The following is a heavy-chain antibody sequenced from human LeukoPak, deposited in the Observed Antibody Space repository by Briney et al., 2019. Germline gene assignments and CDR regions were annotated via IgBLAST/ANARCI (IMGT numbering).Heavy chain of an antibody. D-gene: IGHD2-15*01. V-gene: IGHV1-46*01. CDR1: GYTFTSYY. J-gene: IGHJ4*02. CDR3: ARYSGSHPIDY. Sequence: ASVKVSCKASGYTFTSYYMHWVRQAPGQGLEWMGIINPSGGSTSYAQKFQGRVTMTRDMSISTAYMELRSLRSDDTAVYYCARYSGSHPIDYWGQGTLVTVSS. CDR2: INPSGGST.